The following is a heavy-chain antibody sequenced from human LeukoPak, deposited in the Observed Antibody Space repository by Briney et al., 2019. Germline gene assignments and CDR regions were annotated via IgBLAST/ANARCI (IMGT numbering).Heavy chain of an antibody. CDR1: GFIFSNHW. V-gene: IGHV3-48*04. D-gene: IGHD2-21*01. Sequence: GGSLRLSCVASGFIFSNHWMTWVRQAPGKGLEWLSYISSGGSTIHYADSVKGRFTISRDNAKNSLYLQMNSLRAEDTAVYYCCGASFDYWGQGTLVTVSS. CDR3: CGASFDY. CDR2: ISSGGSTI. J-gene: IGHJ4*02.